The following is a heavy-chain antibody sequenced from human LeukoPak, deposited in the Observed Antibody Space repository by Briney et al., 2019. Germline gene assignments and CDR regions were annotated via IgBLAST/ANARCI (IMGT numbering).Heavy chain of an antibody. V-gene: IGHV1-18*01. Sequence: ASVKVSCKASVYTFTSYGISWVRQAPGQGLEWMGWISAYNGNTNYAQKLQGRVTMTTVTSTSTAYMELRSLRSDDTAVYYCARETSSGWYARDYYYYMDVWGKGTTVTVSS. CDR2: ISAYNGNT. J-gene: IGHJ6*03. CDR3: ARETSSGWYARDYYYYMDV. D-gene: IGHD6-19*01. CDR1: VYTFTSYG.